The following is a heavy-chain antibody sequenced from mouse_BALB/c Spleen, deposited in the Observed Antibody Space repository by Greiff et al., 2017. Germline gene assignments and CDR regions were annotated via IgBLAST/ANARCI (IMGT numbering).Heavy chain of an antibody. J-gene: IGHJ4*01. V-gene: IGHV2-9*02. Sequence: VMLVESGPGLVAPSQSLSITCTVSGFSLTSYGVHWVRQPPGKGLEWLGVIWAGGSTNYNSALMSRLSISKDNSKSQVFLKMNSLQTDDTAMYYCARGGITTPYAMDYWGQGTSVTVSS. CDR1: GFSLTSYG. CDR3: ARGGITTPYAMDY. CDR2: IWAGGST. D-gene: IGHD2-4*01.